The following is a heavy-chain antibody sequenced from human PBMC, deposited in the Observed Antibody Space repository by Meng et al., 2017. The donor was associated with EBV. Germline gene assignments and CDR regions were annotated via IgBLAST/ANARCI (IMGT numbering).Heavy chain of an antibody. J-gene: IGHJ4*02. CDR3: AIYGSGSYYKGRFDY. V-gene: IGHV3-23*01. D-gene: IGHD3-10*01. Sequence: EVQLLESGGGLVQPGGSLRLSGAASGFTFSSYAMSWVRQAPGKGLEWVSAISGSGGSTYYADSVKGRFTISRDNSKNTLYLQMNSLRAEDTAVYYCAIYGSGSYYKGRFDYWGQGTLVTVSS. CDR1: GFTFSSYA. CDR2: ISGSGGST.